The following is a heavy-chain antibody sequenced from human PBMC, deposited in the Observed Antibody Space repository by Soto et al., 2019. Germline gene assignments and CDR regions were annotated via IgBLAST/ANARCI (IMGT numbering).Heavy chain of an antibody. J-gene: IGHJ4*02. CDR2: TYYRSKWFN. V-gene: IGHV6-1*01. Sequence: SHTLSLTCAISGDSFSSNSAAWDLIRQSPSRGLEWLGRTYYRSKWFNNYSLSVKSRITINPDTSKNQFSLQLNSVTPEDTAVYYCARWDQGFDYWGQGTLVPVSS. D-gene: IGHD1-26*01. CDR3: ARWDQGFDY. CDR1: GDSFSSNSAA.